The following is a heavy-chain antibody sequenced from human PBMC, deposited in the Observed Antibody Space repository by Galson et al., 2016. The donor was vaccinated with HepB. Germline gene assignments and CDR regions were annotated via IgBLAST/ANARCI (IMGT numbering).Heavy chain of an antibody. D-gene: IGHD2-21*02. CDR1: GFSFSSHW. V-gene: IGHV3-74*01. CDR2: ISRDGSDT. Sequence: LRLSCAASGFSFSSHWIHWVRQAPGKGLVWVPRISRDGSDTNYADFVKGRFTISRDNAKSTVDLQMNSLRADDTAVYYCVRDARHSLVVTAIHFDCWGHGTVVAVSS. CDR3: VRDARHSLVVTAIHFDC. J-gene: IGHJ4*01.